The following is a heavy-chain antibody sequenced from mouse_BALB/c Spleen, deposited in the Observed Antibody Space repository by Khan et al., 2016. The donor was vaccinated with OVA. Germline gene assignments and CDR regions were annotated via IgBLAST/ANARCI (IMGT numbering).Heavy chain of an antibody. CDR1: GYSITSGYG. CDR3: ARTARIKY. D-gene: IGHD1-2*01. V-gene: IGHV3-2*02. CDR2: ISYSGST. Sequence: VQLQESGPGLVKPSQSLSLTCTVTGYSITSGYGWNWIRPFPGNKLEWMGYISYSGSTNYNPSLQSRISITRNPSKHQFFLPLTSVTTEDTATYDCARTARIKYWGQGTTLTVSS. J-gene: IGHJ2*01.